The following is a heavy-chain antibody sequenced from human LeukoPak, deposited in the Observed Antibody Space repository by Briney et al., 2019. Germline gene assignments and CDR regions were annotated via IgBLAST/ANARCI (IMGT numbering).Heavy chain of an antibody. V-gene: IGHV3-33*08. Sequence: AGGSLRLSCAASGFTFSSYWMHWVRQAPGKGLEWVAVIWYDGSNKYYADSVKGRFTISRDNSKNTLYLQMNSLRAEDTAVYYCARDEDSSGWQSFDYWGQGTLVTVSS. CDR2: IWYDGSNK. J-gene: IGHJ4*02. CDR3: ARDEDSSGWQSFDY. D-gene: IGHD6-19*01. CDR1: GFTFSSYW.